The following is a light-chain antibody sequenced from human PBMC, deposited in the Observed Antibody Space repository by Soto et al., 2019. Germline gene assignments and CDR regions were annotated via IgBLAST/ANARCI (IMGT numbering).Light chain of an antibody. Sequence: EVVMTQSPATLSVSPGERATLSCRASESVSCNLAWYQQRPGQAPRFVIYGASTRATGIPARFSGGGSGTEFTLTISSLQPDDFATYYCQQYNSYPLTFGQGTKVDIK. CDR2: GAS. V-gene: IGKV3-15*01. CDR3: QQYNSYPLT. J-gene: IGKJ1*01. CDR1: ESVSCN.